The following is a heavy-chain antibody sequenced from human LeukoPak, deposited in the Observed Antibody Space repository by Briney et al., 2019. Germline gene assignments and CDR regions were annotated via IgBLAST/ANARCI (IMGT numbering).Heavy chain of an antibody. CDR2: IYPGDSDT. J-gene: IGHJ5*02. D-gene: IGHD6-13*01. V-gene: IGHV5-51*01. CDR1: GYSFNTYW. CDR3: ARRIAAAGSLWFDP. Sequence: NHGESLKISCKGSGYSFNTYWIGWVRQMPGKGLEWMGIIYPGDSDTKYSPSFQGQVTISADKSISAAYLQWSSLKASDTAMYYCARRIAAAGSLWFDPWGQGTLVTVSS.